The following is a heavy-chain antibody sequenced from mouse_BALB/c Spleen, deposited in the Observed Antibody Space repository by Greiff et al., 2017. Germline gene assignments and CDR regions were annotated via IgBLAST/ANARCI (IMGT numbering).Heavy chain of an antibody. J-gene: IGHJ2*01. CDR1: GYSFTGYF. CDR2: INPYNGDT. CDR3: AKWLDDGYYAYFDY. Sequence: VQLQQPGAELVKPGASVKISCKASGYSFTGYFMNWVMQSHGKSLEWIGRINPYNGDTFYNQKFKGKATLTVDKSSSTAHMELRSLASEDSAVYYGAKWLDDGYYAYFDYWGQGTTLTVSS. D-gene: IGHD2-3*01. V-gene: IGHV1-20*02.